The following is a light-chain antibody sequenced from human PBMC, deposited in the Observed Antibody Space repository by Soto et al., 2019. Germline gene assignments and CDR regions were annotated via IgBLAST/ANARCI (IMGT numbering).Light chain of an antibody. Sequence: DVQMTQSPSTLSASVGDRVTMTCRASEFISDWLAWYQQKPGQAPKLLTYDASTLESGVPGRFSGSGVGTHFTLTISGLQPEDFATYHYQHYNSYSRAFGHGTKVEI. J-gene: IGKJ1*01. V-gene: IGKV1-5*01. CDR3: QHYNSYSRA. CDR1: EFISDW. CDR2: DAS.